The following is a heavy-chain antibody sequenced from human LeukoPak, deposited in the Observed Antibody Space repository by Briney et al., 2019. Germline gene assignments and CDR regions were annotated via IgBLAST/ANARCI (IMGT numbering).Heavy chain of an antibody. J-gene: IGHJ4*02. CDR3: ARGNFWSGSFDY. V-gene: IGHV3-33*01. D-gene: IGHD3-3*01. Sequence: PGGSLRLSCAASGFTFSSYGMHWVRQAPGKGLEWVAVIWYDGSNKYYADSVKGRFTISRDNSKNTLYLQMNSLRAEDTAVYYCARGNFWSGSFDYWGQGTLVTVSS. CDR2: IWYDGSNK. CDR1: GFTFSSYG.